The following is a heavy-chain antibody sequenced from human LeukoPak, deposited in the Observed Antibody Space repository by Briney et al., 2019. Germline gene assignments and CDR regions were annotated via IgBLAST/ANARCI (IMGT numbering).Heavy chain of an antibody. CDR2: IYPGDSDT. CDR1: GYSFTSYW. V-gene: IGHV5-51*01. D-gene: IGHD6-6*01. Sequence: GESLKISCKGSGYSFTSYWISWVRQMPGKGLEWMGIIYPGDSDTRYSPSFQGQVTISADKSISTAYLQWSSLKASDTAMYFCARAPYSTSHPYFDSWGQGSLVTVSS. J-gene: IGHJ4*02. CDR3: ARAPYSTSHPYFDS.